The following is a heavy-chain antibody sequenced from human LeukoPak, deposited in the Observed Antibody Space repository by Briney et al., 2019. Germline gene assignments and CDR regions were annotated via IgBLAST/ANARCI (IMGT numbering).Heavy chain of an antibody. CDR1: GFTFDDYS. CDR3: AKDRTYSAYAALDY. J-gene: IGHJ4*02. Sequence: SLRLSCAASGFTFDDYSMHWVRQAPGKGPEWVSGISWNSGSAGYADSVKGRFTISRDSAKNPLYLQMNSLRTEDTALYYCAKDRTYSAYAALDYWGQGTLVTVSS. CDR2: ISWNSGSA. V-gene: IGHV3-9*01. D-gene: IGHD5-12*01.